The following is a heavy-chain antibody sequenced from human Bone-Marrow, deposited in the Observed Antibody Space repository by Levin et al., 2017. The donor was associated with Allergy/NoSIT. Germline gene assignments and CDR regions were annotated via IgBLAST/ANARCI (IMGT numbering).Heavy chain of an antibody. V-gene: IGHV3-23*01. CDR2: ISGSGGST. Sequence: GESLKISCAASGFTFSSYAMSWVRQAPGKGLEWVSAISGSGGSTYYADSVKGRFTISRDNSKNTLYLQMNSLRAEDTAVYYCAKIYCSGGSCYLRDYYFDYWDQGTLVTVSS. D-gene: IGHD2-15*01. J-gene: IGHJ4*02. CDR3: AKIYCSGGSCYLRDYYFDY. CDR1: GFTFSSYA.